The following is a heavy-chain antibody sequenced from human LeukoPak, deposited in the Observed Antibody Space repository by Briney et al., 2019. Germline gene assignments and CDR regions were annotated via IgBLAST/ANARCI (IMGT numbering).Heavy chain of an antibody. CDR1: GYTFTSYG. Sequence: ASVKVSCKASGYTFTSYGISWVRQAPGQGLEWMGWISAYNGNTNYAQKLQGRVTMTTDTSTSTAYMELRSLRSDDTAVYYCARDRDRYFDRLLIGDVWGQGTTVTVSS. J-gene: IGHJ6*02. D-gene: IGHD3-9*01. V-gene: IGHV1-18*01. CDR3: ARDRDRYFDRLLIGDV. CDR2: ISAYNGNT.